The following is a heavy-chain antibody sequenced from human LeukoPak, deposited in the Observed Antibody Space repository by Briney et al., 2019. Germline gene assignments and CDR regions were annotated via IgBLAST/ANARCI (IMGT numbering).Heavy chain of an antibody. Sequence: HGESLKISCKGSEYSFTSYWIGWVRQMPGKGLEWVGIIYPGDSDTRYSPSFQGQVTISADKSISTAYLQWSSLRASDTAMYYCARHLAAAGIGYYMDVWGKGTTVTVSS. CDR2: IYPGDSDT. CDR1: EYSFTSYW. CDR3: ARHLAAAGIGYYMDV. J-gene: IGHJ6*03. V-gene: IGHV5-51*01. D-gene: IGHD6-13*01.